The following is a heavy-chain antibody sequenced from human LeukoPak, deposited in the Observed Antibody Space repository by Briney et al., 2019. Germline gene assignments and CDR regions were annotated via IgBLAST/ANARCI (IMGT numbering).Heavy chain of an antibody. CDR3: ARVPFVVTAIPYYFDY. V-gene: IGHV4-39*01. D-gene: IGHD2-21*02. J-gene: IGHJ4*02. CDR1: GGSISSSSYY. CDR2: IYYSGST. Sequence: SETLSLTCTVSGGSISSSSYYWGWIRQPPGKGLEWIGSIYYSGSTYYNPSLKSRVTISVDTSKNQFSLKLSSVTAADTAVYYCARVPFVVTAIPYYFDYWGQGTLVTVSS.